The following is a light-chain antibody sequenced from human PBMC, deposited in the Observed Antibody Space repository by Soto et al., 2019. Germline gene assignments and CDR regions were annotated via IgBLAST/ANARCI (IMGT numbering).Light chain of an antibody. J-gene: IGLJ2*01. CDR1: SSNIENNY. CDR3: GTWDSSLSSVV. Sequence: QSVLTQPPSVSAAPGQKVTISCSGGSSNIENNYVSWYQQLPGTAPKLLIYDTHKRPSRIPDRFSGSRSGTSATLGITGLQPGDEADYYCGTWDSSLSSVVFGGGTKLTVL. CDR2: DTH. V-gene: IGLV1-51*01.